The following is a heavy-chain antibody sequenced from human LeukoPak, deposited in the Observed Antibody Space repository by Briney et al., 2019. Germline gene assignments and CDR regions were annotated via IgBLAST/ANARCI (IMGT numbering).Heavy chain of an antibody. CDR3: ARSWSIAAAGINGVDY. V-gene: IGHV3-21*01. Sequence: GGSLRLSCAASGFTFSSYSMNWVRQAPGKGLEWVSSISSSSSYIYYADSVKGRFTISRDNAKNSLYLQMNSLRAEDTAVYYCARSWSIAAAGINGVDYWGQGPLVTVSS. D-gene: IGHD6-13*01. CDR1: GFTFSSYS. J-gene: IGHJ4*02. CDR2: ISSSSSYI.